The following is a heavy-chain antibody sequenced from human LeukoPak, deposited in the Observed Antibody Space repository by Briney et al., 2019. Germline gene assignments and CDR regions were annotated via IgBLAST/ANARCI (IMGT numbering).Heavy chain of an antibody. CDR3: ARRGPYYYGSGSYSPNWFDP. D-gene: IGHD3-10*01. CDR1: GGSFSGYY. Sequence: PSETLSLTCAVYGGSFSGYYWSWIRQPPGKGLEWIGEINHSGSTNYNPSLKSRVTISVDTSKNQFSLKLSSVTAADTSVYYCARRGPYYYGSGSYSPNWFDPWGQGTLVTVSS. J-gene: IGHJ5*02. V-gene: IGHV4-34*01. CDR2: INHSGST.